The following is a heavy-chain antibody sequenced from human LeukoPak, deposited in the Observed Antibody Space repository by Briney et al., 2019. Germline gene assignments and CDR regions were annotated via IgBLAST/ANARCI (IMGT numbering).Heavy chain of an antibody. CDR3: ARDRGRYYMDV. CDR1: GFTFSSYW. D-gene: IGHD6-25*01. Sequence: GGSLRLSCAASGFTFSSYWVSWVRQAPGKGLEWVANIKQDGSEKYYVDSVKGRFTISRDNAKNSLYLQMNSLRAEDTAVYYCARDRGRYYMDVWGKGTTVTISS. J-gene: IGHJ6*03. CDR2: IKQDGSEK. V-gene: IGHV3-7*01.